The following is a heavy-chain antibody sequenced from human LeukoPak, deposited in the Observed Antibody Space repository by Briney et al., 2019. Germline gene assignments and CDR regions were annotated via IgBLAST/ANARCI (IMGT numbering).Heavy chain of an antibody. Sequence: GGSLRLSCAASGFTSSSYEMNWVRQAPGEGLEWVSYISSSGSTIYYADSVKGRFTISRDNAKNSLYLQMNSLRAEDTAVYYCARDGPDTAMVYYFDYWGQGTLVTVSS. CDR3: ARDGPDTAMVYYFDY. J-gene: IGHJ4*02. CDR1: GFTSSSYE. V-gene: IGHV3-48*03. CDR2: ISSSGSTI. D-gene: IGHD5-18*01.